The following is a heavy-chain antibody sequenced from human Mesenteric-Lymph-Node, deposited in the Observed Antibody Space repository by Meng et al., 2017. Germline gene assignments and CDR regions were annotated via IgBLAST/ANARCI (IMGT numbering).Heavy chain of an antibody. Sequence: QVQLQESGPGRVKPSQSQYRTCTVSGGSISSGDYYWSWIRQPPGKALEWIGYIYYSGSTYFNPSLKSRVTISVDTSKNQFSLKLSSVTAADTAVYYCARDSGYAGIDIWGQGTMVTVSS. J-gene: IGHJ3*02. CDR3: ARDSGYAGIDI. CDR2: IYYSGST. V-gene: IGHV4-30-4*01. CDR1: GGSISSGDYY. D-gene: IGHD5-12*01.